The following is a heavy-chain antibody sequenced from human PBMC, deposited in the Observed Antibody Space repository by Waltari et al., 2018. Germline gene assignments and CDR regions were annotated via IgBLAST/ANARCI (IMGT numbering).Heavy chain of an antibody. CDR2: IYYSGST. CDR1: GGSISSGGSY. D-gene: IGHD4-17*01. V-gene: IGHV4-31*01. Sequence: QVQLQESGPGLVKPSQTLSLTCTVSGGSISSGGSYWNWIRQHPGKGLEWVGYIYYSGSTYYNPSLKSLLTISVDTSRNQFSLKLSSVTAADTAVYYCARADYGGSIDYWGQGTLVTVSS. CDR3: ARADYGGSIDY. J-gene: IGHJ4*02.